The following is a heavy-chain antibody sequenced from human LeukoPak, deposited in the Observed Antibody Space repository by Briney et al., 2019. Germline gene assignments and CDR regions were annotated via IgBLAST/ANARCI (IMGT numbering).Heavy chain of an antibody. Sequence: SETLSLTCTVSGGSISSYYWSWIRQPPGKGLEWIGYIYYSGSTNYNPSLKSRVTISVDTSKNQFSLKLSPVTAADTAVYYCAREVSSGWYCYYMDVWGKGTTVTVSS. CDR2: IYYSGST. CDR1: GGSISSYY. J-gene: IGHJ6*03. D-gene: IGHD6-19*01. V-gene: IGHV4-59*01. CDR3: AREVSSGWYCYYMDV.